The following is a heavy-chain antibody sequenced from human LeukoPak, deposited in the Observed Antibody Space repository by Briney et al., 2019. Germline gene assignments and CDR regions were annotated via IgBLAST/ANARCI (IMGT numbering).Heavy chain of an antibody. D-gene: IGHD3-22*01. Sequence: TGGSLRLSCAASGFTFNTYAMNWVRLAPGKGLEWVSTISGSGGSTYYADSVKGRFTGSRDNSKNALYLQMNSLGVEDTAVYYCARSAEIVGRYYQQYFDYWGQGTLVTVSS. J-gene: IGHJ4*02. V-gene: IGHV3-23*01. CDR2: ISGSGGST. CDR1: GFTFNTYA. CDR3: ARSAEIVGRYYQQYFDY.